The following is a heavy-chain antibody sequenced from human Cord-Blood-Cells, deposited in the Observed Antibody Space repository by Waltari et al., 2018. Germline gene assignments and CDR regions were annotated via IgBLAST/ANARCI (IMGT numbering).Heavy chain of an antibody. D-gene: IGHD6-6*01. CDR1: GFTFSSYW. CDR3: ARIRIVRAFDI. J-gene: IGHJ3*02. Sequence: EVQLVESGGGLVQPGGSLRLSCAASGFTFSSYWMSWVRQAPGKRLEWVANIKQDGSEKYYVDSVKGRFTISKDNAKNSLYLQMNSLRADDTAVYYCARIRIVRAFDIWGQGTMVTVSS. CDR2: IKQDGSEK. V-gene: IGHV3-7*01.